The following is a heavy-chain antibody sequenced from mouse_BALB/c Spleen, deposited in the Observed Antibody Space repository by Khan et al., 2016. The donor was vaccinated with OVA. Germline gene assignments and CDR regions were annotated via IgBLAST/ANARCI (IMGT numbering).Heavy chain of an antibody. CDR1: GYTFTSYY. D-gene: IGHD2-1*01. CDR3: ARWGGNYPSYAMDY. J-gene: IGHJ4*01. CDR2: IYPGNVNT. Sequence: QVQLQQPGPELVKPGASVRISCKASGYTFTSYYIHRVKQRPGQGLEWIGWIYPGNVNTDYNEKFKGKATLTADKSSSTAYMQLSSLTSEDSAVYFCARWGGNYPSYAMDYWGQGTSVTVSS. V-gene: IGHV1S56*01.